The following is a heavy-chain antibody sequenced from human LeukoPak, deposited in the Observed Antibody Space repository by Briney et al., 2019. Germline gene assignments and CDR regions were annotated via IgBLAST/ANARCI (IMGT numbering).Heavy chain of an antibody. CDR1: GYTFTGYY. CDR3: ARDVGQYYYDSSGYYSGGPRRDWALGYYFDY. Sequence: ASVKVSCKASGYTFTGYYMHWVRQAPGQGLEWMGWINPNSGGTNYAQKFQGRVTMTRDTSISTAYMELSRLRSDDTAAYYCARDVGQYYYDSSGYYSGGPRRDWALGYYFDYWGQGTLVTVSS. D-gene: IGHD3-22*01. V-gene: IGHV1-2*02. J-gene: IGHJ4*02. CDR2: INPNSGGT.